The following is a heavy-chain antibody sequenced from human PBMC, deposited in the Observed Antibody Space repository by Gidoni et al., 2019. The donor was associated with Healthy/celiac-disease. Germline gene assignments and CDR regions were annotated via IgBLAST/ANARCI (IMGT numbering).Heavy chain of an antibody. D-gene: IGHD3-10*01. CDR1: VFTFSSYA. Sequence: QVQLVESGGVVVPPGRSLRHSGAASVFTFSSYAMPVVRQAPGKGLELVAVISYDGSNKYYADSVKGRFTIARDNSKNTLYLQMNSLRAEDTAVYYCARDGPVNYYYYMDVWGKGTTVTVSS. V-gene: IGHV3-30*01. J-gene: IGHJ6*03. CDR2: ISYDGSNK. CDR3: ARDGPVNYYYYMDV.